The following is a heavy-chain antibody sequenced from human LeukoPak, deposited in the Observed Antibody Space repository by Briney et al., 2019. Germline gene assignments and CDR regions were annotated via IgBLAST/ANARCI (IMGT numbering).Heavy chain of an antibody. J-gene: IGHJ6*03. V-gene: IGHV1-69*01. CDR1: GGTFSSYA. Sequence: GSSVKVSSKASGGTFSSYAISWVRQAPGQGLEWMGGIIPIFGTANYAQKFQGRVTITADESTSTAYMELSSLRSEDTAVYYCARVRVPAAIEGYYYYYYMDVWGKGTTVTVSS. D-gene: IGHD2-2*02. CDR2: IIPIFGTA. CDR3: ARVRVPAAIEGYYYYYYMDV.